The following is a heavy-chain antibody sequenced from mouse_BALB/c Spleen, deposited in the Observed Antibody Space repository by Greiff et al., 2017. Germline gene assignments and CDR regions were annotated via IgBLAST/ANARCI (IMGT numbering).Heavy chain of an antibody. D-gene: IGHD2-14*01. CDR2: IDPANGNT. CDR3: ARCYRYEGYFDY. CDR1: GFNIKDTY. Sequence: EVQLQESGAELVKPGASVKLSCTASGFNIKDTYMHWVKQRPEQGLEWIGRIDPANGNTKYDPKFQGKATITADTSSNTAYLQLSSLTSEDTAVYYCARCYRYEGYFDYWGQGTTLTVSS. J-gene: IGHJ2*01. V-gene: IGHV14-3*02.